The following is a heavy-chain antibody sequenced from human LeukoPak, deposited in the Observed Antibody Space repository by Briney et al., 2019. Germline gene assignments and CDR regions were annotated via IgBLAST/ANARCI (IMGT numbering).Heavy chain of an antibody. CDR3: ARDPPRYYDSSGYYASSGTVDY. Sequence: ASVKVSCKASGYTFTSYYMHWVRQAPGQGLEWMGIINPSGGSTSYAQKFQGRVTMTRDTSTSTVYMELSSLRSEDTAVYYCARDPPRYYDSSGYYASSGTVDYWGQGTLVTVSS. V-gene: IGHV1-46*01. CDR2: INPSGGST. CDR1: GYTFTSYY. J-gene: IGHJ4*02. D-gene: IGHD3-22*01.